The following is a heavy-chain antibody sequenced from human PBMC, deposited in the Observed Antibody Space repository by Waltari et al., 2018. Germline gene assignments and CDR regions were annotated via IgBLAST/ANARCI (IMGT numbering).Heavy chain of an antibody. CDR1: GFTFSSYA. Sequence: QVQLVESGGGMVQPGRSLRLSCAASGFTFSSYAMHWVRQAPGKGLEWVAVISYDGSNKYYADSVKGRFTISRDNSKNTLYLQMNSLRAEDTAVYYCARCEAIGVYYFDYWGQGTLVTVSS. D-gene: IGHD3-16*01. V-gene: IGHV3-30-3*01. J-gene: IGHJ4*02. CDR3: ARCEAIGVYYFDY. CDR2: ISYDGSNK.